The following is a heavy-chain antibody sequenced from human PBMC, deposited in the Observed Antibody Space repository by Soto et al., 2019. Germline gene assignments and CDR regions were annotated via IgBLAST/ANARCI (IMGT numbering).Heavy chain of an antibody. Sequence: QAQLVESGGGLVKPGGSLRLSCATSGFIFSDYYMHWIRQAPGKGLEWISYISGNGRIIQYADSAKGPFTISTANAXNSLCLQMNGLRDEKTALYFCARDFDAASLTAFDYWGQGTLVTVSS. D-gene: IGHD5-18*01. CDR1: GFIFSDYY. CDR2: ISGNGRII. CDR3: ARDFDAASLTAFDY. V-gene: IGHV3-11*01. J-gene: IGHJ4*02.